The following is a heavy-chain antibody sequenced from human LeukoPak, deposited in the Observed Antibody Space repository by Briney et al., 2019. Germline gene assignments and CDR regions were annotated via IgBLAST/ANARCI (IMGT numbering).Heavy chain of an antibody. D-gene: IGHD6-19*01. V-gene: IGHV3-15*01. Sequence: GGSLRLSCAASGFTFSNAWMSWVRQAPGKGLEWVGRIKSKTDGGTTDYAAPVKGRFTISRDDSKNTLYLQMSSLKTEDTAVYYCTTGYSSGWYFSGLDYWGQGTLVTVSS. J-gene: IGHJ4*02. CDR3: TTGYSSGWYFSGLDY. CDR2: IKSKTDGGTT. CDR1: GFTFSNAW.